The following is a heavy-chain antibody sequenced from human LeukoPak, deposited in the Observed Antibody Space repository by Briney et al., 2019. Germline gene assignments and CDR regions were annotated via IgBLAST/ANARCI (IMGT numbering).Heavy chain of an antibody. CDR3: ARGTKYQLLSGFDP. D-gene: IGHD2-2*01. CDR1: RGSISSSRYD. CDR2: IYYSGST. J-gene: IGHJ5*02. V-gene: IGHV4-39*01. Sequence: SETLSLTCTVSRGSISSSRYDWGWIREPTGKGREWIGSIYYSGSTYYNPSLKSRVTISVVTSKHQYSLKLSSVTAADTAVYYCARGTKYQLLSGFDPWGQGTLVTVSS.